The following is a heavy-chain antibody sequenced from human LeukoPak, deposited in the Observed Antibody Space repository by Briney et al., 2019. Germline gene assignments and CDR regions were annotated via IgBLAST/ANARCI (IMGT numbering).Heavy chain of an antibody. CDR1: GFSFDVYA. D-gene: IGHD6-19*01. Sequence: GGSLRLSCADSGFSFDVYAMRWVRQAPGKGLEWVSGISWNSGSIGYADSVKGRFTISRDNAKNSLYLQMNSLRAEDMALYYCAKDITAGAVASAAFDYWGQGTLVTVSS. CDR2: ISWNSGSI. V-gene: IGHV3-9*03. CDR3: AKDITAGAVASAAFDY. J-gene: IGHJ4*02.